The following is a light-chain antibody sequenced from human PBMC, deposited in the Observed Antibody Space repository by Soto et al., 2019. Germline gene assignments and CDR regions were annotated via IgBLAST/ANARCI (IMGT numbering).Light chain of an antibody. CDR1: SSDIGGYIY. CDR3: STYTSSTTI. J-gene: IGLJ2*01. V-gene: IGLV2-14*03. Sequence: QSALTQPASVSGSPGQSITISCTGTSSDIGGYIYVYWYQHHPGTAPKLLIYDVSNRPSGVSNRFSGSKSGNTASLTISGLQVDDESDYFYSTYTSSTTIFGGGTKVTVL. CDR2: DVS.